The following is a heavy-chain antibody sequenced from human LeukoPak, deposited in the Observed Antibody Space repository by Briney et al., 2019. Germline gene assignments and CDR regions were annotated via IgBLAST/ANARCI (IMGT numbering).Heavy chain of an antibody. CDR2: ISYDGSNK. CDR3: ARDGTRYYDSSGYYY. J-gene: IGHJ4*02. Sequence: SLRLSCAASGFTFSSYGMHWVRQAPGKGLDWVAVISYDGSNKYYADSVKGRFTISRDNSKNTLYLQMNSLRAEDTAVYYCARDGTRYYDSSGYYYWGQGTLVTVSS. D-gene: IGHD3-22*01. V-gene: IGHV3-30*03. CDR1: GFTFSSYG.